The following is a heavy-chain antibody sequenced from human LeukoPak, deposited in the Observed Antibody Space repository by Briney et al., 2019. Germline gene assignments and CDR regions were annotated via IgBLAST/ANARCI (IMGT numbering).Heavy chain of an antibody. J-gene: IGHJ4*02. CDR3: ARVGYSSSWYYYFDY. Sequence: PGGSLRLSCAASGFTVSSNYMSWVRQAPGKGLEWVSVIYSGGSTYYADSVKGRFTISRDNSKNTLYLQMNSLGAEDTAVYYCARVGYSSSWYYYFDYWGQGTLVTVSS. D-gene: IGHD6-13*01. CDR2: IYSGGST. CDR1: GFTVSSNY. V-gene: IGHV3-66*02.